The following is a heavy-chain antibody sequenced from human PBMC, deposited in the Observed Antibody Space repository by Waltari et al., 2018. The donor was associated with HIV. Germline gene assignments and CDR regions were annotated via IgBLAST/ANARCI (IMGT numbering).Heavy chain of an antibody. D-gene: IGHD3-9*01. V-gene: IGHV3-7*01. CDR3: ARGWGQNYDILTGYYALDTFDI. CDR1: RFTFRSYW. Sequence: EVQLVESGGGLVQPGGSLRLSCAAYRFTFRSYWMNWVRQAPGKGLEWGANIKQDGSEKNYVDSVKGRFTISRDNAENSLYLQMNSLRAEDTAVYFCARGWGQNYDILTGYYALDTFDIWGQGTMVTVSS. J-gene: IGHJ3*02. CDR2: IKQDGSEK.